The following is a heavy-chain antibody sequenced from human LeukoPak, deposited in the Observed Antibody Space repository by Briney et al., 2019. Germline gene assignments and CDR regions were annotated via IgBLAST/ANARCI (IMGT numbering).Heavy chain of an antibody. D-gene: IGHD6-6*01. CDR2: INPSGGST. CDR3: ARDSSSRNWFDP. V-gene: IGHV1-46*01. CDR1: GYTFTSYY. Sequence: GASVKVSCKASGYTFTSYYMHWVRQAPGQGLEWMGIINPSGGSTSYAQKFQGRVTMTRDMPTSTVYMELSSLRSEDTAVYYCARDSSSRNWFDPWGQGTLVTVSS. J-gene: IGHJ5*02.